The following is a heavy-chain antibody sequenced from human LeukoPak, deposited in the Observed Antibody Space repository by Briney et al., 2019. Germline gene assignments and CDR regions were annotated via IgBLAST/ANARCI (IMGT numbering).Heavy chain of an antibody. D-gene: IGHD3-10*01. J-gene: IGHJ4*02. V-gene: IGHV5-51*01. CDR1: GYSFTSYW. Sequence: GESLKISCKGSGYSFTSYWIGWVRQMPGKGLEWMGIIYPGDSDTRYSPSFQGQVTISADKSISTAYLQWSSLKASDTAMYNCARHGGHITMVRGAPADYWGQGTLVTVSS. CDR2: IYPGDSDT. CDR3: ARHGGHITMVRGAPADY.